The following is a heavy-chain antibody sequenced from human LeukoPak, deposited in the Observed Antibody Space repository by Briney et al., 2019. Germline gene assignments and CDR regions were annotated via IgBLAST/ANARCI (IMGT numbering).Heavy chain of an antibody. CDR2: IIPIFGTA. CDR1: GGTFSSYA. CDR3: ASEGYYYDSSGYFDY. V-gene: IGHV1-69*13. J-gene: IGHJ4*02. D-gene: IGHD3-22*01. Sequence: VKVSCKASGGTFSSYAISWVRQAPGQGLEWMGRIIPIFGTANYAQKFQGRVTITTGESTSTAYMELSSLRSEDTAVYYCASEGYYYDSSGYFDYWGQGTLVTVSS.